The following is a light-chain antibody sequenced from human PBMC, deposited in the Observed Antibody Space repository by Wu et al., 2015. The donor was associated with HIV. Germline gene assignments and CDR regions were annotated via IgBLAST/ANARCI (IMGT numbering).Light chain of an antibody. Sequence: EIVLTQSPGTLSLSPGERATLSCRASQGVISRHLAWYQQKPGQAPRLLIYGASSRATGIPDRFSGSGSGTDFTLTISRLEPEDFAMYYCQHYGTSTRTFGQGTKVEI. CDR3: QHYGTSTRT. CDR2: GAS. J-gene: IGKJ1*01. CDR1: QGVISRH. V-gene: IGKV3-20*01.